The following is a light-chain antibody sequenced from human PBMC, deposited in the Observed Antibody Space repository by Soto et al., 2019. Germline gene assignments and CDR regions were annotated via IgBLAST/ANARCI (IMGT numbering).Light chain of an antibody. CDR2: DVN. Sequence: QSALTQPPSSSGSPGQSVAISCTGTAIDIGGYTFVSWYQQHPGKAPKLLIYDVNKRPSGVPDRFSGSKSGNTASLTVSGLQAEDDADYYCSAHGGTNPYVFGTGTKVTVL. CDR1: AIDIGGYTF. J-gene: IGLJ1*01. CDR3: SAHGGTNPYV. V-gene: IGLV2-8*01.